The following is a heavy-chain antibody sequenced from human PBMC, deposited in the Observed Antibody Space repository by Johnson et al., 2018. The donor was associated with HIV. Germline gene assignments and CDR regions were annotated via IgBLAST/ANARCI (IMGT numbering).Heavy chain of an antibody. CDR3: ARDRSTPQPYYYDSSGYRGYSAFDI. Sequence: QVQLVESGGGVVRPGGSLRVSCSASGFTFSSYAMHWVRQAPGKGLEWVAVISYDGSNKYYADSVKGRFTISRDNSKNTLYLQMNSLRAEDTAVYYCARDRSTPQPYYYDSSGYRGYSAFDIWGQGTMVTVSS. D-gene: IGHD3-22*01. CDR2: ISYDGSNK. V-gene: IGHV3-30*04. J-gene: IGHJ3*02. CDR1: GFTFSSYA.